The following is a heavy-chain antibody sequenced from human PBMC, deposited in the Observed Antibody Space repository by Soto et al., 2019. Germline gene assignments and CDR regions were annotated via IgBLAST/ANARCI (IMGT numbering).Heavy chain of an antibody. J-gene: IGHJ4*02. CDR2: ISYDGSHK. D-gene: IGHD1-26*01. Sequence: VQLVESGGGVVQPGRSLRLSCVASGFLFDTYDMHWVRQTPGKGLEWVAIISYDGSHKEYADSVKGRFAISRDNSENTLYLQMKNLGVEDTALYYCATSSSSDHWGQRTHVTVSS. CDR3: ATSSSSDH. V-gene: IGHV3-30*03. CDR1: GFLFDTYD.